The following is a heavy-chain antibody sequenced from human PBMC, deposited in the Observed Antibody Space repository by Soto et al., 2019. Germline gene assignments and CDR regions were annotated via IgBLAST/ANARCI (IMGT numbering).Heavy chain of an antibody. V-gene: IGHV4-59*08. Sequence: SETLSLTCTVSGGSISSYYWSWIRQPPGKGLEWIGYIYYSGSTNYNPSLKSRVTISVDTSKNQFSLKLSSVTAANTAVYYCARLVWSYGTWFDPWGQGTLVTVS. CDR2: IYYSGST. D-gene: IGHD5-18*01. CDR1: GGSISSYY. CDR3: ARLVWSYGTWFDP. J-gene: IGHJ5*02.